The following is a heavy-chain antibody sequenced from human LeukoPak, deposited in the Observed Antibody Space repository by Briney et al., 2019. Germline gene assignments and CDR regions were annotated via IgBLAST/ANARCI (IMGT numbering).Heavy chain of an antibody. Sequence: GSLRLSCAASGFTFSSYAMSWVRQAPGKGLEWVSAISGSGGSTYYADSVKGRFTISRDNSKNTLYLQMNSLRAEDTAVYYCAKRPTPAQGFDYWGQGTLVTVSS. CDR3: AKRPTPAQGFDY. D-gene: IGHD2-2*01. CDR2: ISGSGGST. J-gene: IGHJ4*02. V-gene: IGHV3-23*01. CDR1: GFTFSSYA.